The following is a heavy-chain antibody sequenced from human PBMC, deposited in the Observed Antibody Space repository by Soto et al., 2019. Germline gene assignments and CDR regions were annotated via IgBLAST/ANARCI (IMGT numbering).Heavy chain of an antibody. CDR2: IYYSGST. J-gene: IGHJ4*02. D-gene: IGHD5-12*01. V-gene: IGHV4-30-4*01. CDR1: GGSISSGDYY. Sequence: QVQLQESGPGLVKPSQTLSLTCTVSGGSISSGDYYWSWIRQPPGKGLEWIGYIYYSGSTYYNPSLKSRVTISVDTSKNQFSLKLSSVTAADTAVYYCARVGTSWRWLQFSPYFDYWGQGTLVTVSS. CDR3: ARVGTSWRWLQFSPYFDY.